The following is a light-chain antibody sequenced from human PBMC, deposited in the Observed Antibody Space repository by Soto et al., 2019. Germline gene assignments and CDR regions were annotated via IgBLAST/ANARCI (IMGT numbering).Light chain of an antibody. J-gene: IGKJ4*01. Sequence: DIQMTQSPSSLSASVGDRVTITCRASQSISRYLNWYQQKPGKAPKLLINAASSLQSGVPSRFSGSGSGTDFTLTSSSLQPEDFVTYYCQQSYSTPPHTFGGGTKVEIK. CDR2: AAS. V-gene: IGKV1-39*01. CDR1: QSISRY. CDR3: QQSYSTPPHT.